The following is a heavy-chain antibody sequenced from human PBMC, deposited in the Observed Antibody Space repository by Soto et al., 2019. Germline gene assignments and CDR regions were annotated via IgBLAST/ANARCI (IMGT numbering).Heavy chain of an antibody. CDR1: GYTFTSYG. J-gene: IGHJ5*02. V-gene: IGHV1-3*01. D-gene: IGHD6-13*01. CDR2: VNAANGDT. CDR3: VRRHVSATGIDWFDP. Sequence: ASVKVSCKASGYTFTSYGIHWVRQAPGQRLEWMGWVNAANGDTKYSPKFQGRVTITRDTSASTAYMELSSLRSEDTAVYYCVRRHVSATGIDWFDPWGQGTLVTVSS.